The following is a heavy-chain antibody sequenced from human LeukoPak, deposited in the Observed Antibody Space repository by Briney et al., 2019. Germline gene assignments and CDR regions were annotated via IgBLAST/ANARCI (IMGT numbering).Heavy chain of an antibody. CDR1: GYKFSNYW. J-gene: IGHJ3*02. CDR2: IYPGDSNI. D-gene: IGHD2-15*01. Sequence: VGSLKISSEASGYKFSNYWIGWVRQMPGKGLELMGIIYPGDSNIRYRPSFQGQVTISVDMSISTAYLQWTSLKDSDTAMYYCVRRASGVSVFDIWGQGTMVTVSS. CDR3: VRRASGVSVFDI. V-gene: IGHV5-51*01.